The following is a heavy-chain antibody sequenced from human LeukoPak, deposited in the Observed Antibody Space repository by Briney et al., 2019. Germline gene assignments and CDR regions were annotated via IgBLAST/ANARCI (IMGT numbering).Heavy chain of an antibody. J-gene: IGHJ6*03. CDR2: LSFSGNT. Sequence: PSETLSLTCTVSGGSISSSTYYWGWLRQSPGKGLEWIGSLSFSGNTYYNPSLKSRVTISVDTSKNQFSLNLTSVTAADTAVYYCARHLNYYYYYYMDVWGTGTTVTVSS. CDR3: ARHLNYYYYYYMDV. V-gene: IGHV4-39*01. CDR1: GGSISSSTYY.